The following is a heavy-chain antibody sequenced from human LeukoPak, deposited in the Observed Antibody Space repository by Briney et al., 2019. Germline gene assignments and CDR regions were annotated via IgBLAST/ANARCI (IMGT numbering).Heavy chain of an antibody. Sequence: ASVKVSCKASGYTFTGYYMHWVRQAPGQGLEWMGWINPNSGGTNYAQKFQGRVTMTGDTSISTAYMELSRLRSDDTAVYYCARDGALGSSNWFDPWGQGTLVTVSS. D-gene: IGHD1-26*01. CDR1: GYTFTGYY. CDR2: INPNSGGT. CDR3: ARDGALGSSNWFDP. V-gene: IGHV1-2*02. J-gene: IGHJ5*02.